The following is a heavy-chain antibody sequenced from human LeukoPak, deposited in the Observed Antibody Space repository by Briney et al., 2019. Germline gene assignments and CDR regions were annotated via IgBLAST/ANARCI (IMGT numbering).Heavy chain of an antibody. D-gene: IGHD3-22*01. CDR1: GGSINSRSYY. J-gene: IGHJ5*02. Sequence: KPSETLSLTCTVSGGSINSRSYYWGWIRQPPGKGPEWIGNIYYSGSTYYNPSLKSRVTISVDTSKNQFSLKLSSVTAADTAVYYCARDYYDRTNWFDPWGQGTLVTVSS. CDR2: IYYSGST. V-gene: IGHV4-39*07. CDR3: ARDYYDRTNWFDP.